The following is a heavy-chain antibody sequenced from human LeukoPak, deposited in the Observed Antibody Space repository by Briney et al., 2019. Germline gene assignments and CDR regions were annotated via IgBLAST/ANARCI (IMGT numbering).Heavy chain of an antibody. CDR2: IKNYGSGQ. CDR1: RLQLSDFW. CDR3: RVGHYSDY. D-gene: IGHD2-15*01. J-gene: IGHJ4*02. Sequence: PGGALELLRAGSRLQLSDFWIRWGRQAPRKGLEWVANIKNYGSGQYYVDSVTRRFPISRDNAKSSLFLQMHSLRAEDTAVYYCRVGHYSDYWGQGTLVTVSS. V-gene: IGHV3-7*02.